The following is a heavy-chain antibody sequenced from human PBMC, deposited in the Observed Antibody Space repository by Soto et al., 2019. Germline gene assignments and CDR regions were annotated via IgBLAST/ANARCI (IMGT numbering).Heavy chain of an antibody. Sequence: EVQLVESGGGLVQPGGSLRLSCAASGFTFSSYSMNWVRQAPGKGREWVSYISSSSSTIYYADSVKGRFTNSSENAKNALLLQMNSLRDEDTAVYYCARDLDVWGQGTMVTVSS. CDR1: GFTFSSYS. CDR3: ARDLDV. CDR2: ISSSSSTI. J-gene: IGHJ3*01. V-gene: IGHV3-48*02.